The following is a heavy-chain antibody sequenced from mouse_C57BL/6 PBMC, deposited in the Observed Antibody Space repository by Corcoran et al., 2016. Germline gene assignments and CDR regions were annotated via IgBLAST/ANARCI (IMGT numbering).Heavy chain of an antibody. CDR1: GYSITSGYY. J-gene: IGHJ2*01. V-gene: IGHV3-6*01. CDR2: ISYDGSN. CDR3: ARDEGYYGNLLFDY. Sequence: DVQLQESGPGLVKPSQSLSLTCSVTGYSITSGYYWNWIRQFPGNKLEWMGYISYDGSNNYNPSLKNRISITRDTSKNQFFLKLNSVTTEDTATYYCARDEGYYGNLLFDYWGQGTTLTVSS. D-gene: IGHD2-1*01.